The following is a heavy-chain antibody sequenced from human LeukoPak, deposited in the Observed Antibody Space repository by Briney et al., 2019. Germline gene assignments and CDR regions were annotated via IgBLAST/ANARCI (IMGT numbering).Heavy chain of an antibody. V-gene: IGHV3-64D*09. CDR3: VKSGYSTSPDVDY. J-gene: IGHJ4*02. Sequence: GGSLRLSCSVSGFTFSAYAMHWVRQAPGKGLEFLSSINGNGDSTYHADSVKGRFTISRDNSRSTLYLQMRSLRPEDTAVYYCVKSGYSTSPDVDYWGQGTLVTVSA. CDR1: GFTFSAYA. CDR2: INGNGDST. D-gene: IGHD5-12*01.